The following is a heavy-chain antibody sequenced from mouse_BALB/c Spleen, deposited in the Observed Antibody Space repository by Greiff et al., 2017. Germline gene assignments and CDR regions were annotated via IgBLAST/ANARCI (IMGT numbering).Heavy chain of an antibody. J-gene: IGHJ1*01. V-gene: IGHV1-61*01. CDR2: IHPSDSET. Sequence: QVHVKQPGAELVRPGASVTLSCKASGYSFTSYWMNWVKQRPGQGLEWIGMIHPSDSETRLNQKFKDKATLTVDKSSSTAYMQLSSPTSEDSAVYYCARSGNYWYFDVWGAGTTVTVSS. CDR3: ARSGNYWYFDV. CDR1: GYSFTSYW. D-gene: IGHD2-1*01.